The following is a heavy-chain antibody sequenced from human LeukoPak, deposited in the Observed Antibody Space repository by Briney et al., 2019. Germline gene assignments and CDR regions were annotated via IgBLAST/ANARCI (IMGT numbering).Heavy chain of an antibody. CDR2: ISGSGGST. D-gene: IGHD6-13*01. CDR3: AKGTIAAAAALDYYFDY. Sequence: GGSLRLFCAACGFTLSRYAMRGVRQAPGKGLEWVSAISGSGGSTYYADSVKGRCTIARDNSKNTLYLQMTSLRAEDTAAYYCAKGTIAAAAALDYYFDYWGQGTLVTVSS. J-gene: IGHJ4*02. V-gene: IGHV3-23*01. CDR1: GFTLSRYA.